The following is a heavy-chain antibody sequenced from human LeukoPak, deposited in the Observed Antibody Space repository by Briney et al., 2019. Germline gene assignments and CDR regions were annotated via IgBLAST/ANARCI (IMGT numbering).Heavy chain of an antibody. D-gene: IGHD5-24*01. Sequence: SETLSLTCTVSGGSISSYYWSWIRQPPGKGLEWIGYIYYSGSTNYNPSLKSRVTISVDTSKNQFSLKLSSVTAADTAVYYCAKLGAGGYNLAYWGQGTLVTVSS. CDR2: IYYSGST. CDR1: GGSISSYY. V-gene: IGHV4-59*01. CDR3: AKLGAGGYNLAY. J-gene: IGHJ4*02.